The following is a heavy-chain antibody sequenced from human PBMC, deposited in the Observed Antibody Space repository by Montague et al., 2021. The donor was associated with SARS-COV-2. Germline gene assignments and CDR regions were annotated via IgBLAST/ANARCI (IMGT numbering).Heavy chain of an antibody. V-gene: IGHV4-34*01. D-gene: IGHD3-10*01. J-gene: IGHJ6*02. CDR2: INHSGST. Sequence: SETLSLTCAVYGGSFSGYYWSWIRQPPGKGLEWIGEINHSGSTNYNPSLKSRVTISVDTSKNQFSLKLGSVTAADTAVYYCARVRYYGSGTSLCMDVWGQGTTVTVSS. CDR3: ARVRYYGSGTSLCMDV. CDR1: GGSFSGYY.